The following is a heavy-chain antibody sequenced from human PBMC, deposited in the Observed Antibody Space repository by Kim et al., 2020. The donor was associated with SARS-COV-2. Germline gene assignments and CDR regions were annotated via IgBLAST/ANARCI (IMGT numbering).Heavy chain of an antibody. CDR3: GRNCGGDCYRRGSAAFDI. CDR1: GDSVSRNNAA. Sequence: SQTLSLTCVISGDSVSRNNAAWNWIRQSPSRGLEWLGRTYYRSKWYIEYAVSVESRITITSDTSKNQFSLQLDSVTPEDTALYYCGRNCGGDCYRRGSAAFDIWGQGTMVIVSS. D-gene: IGHD2-21*01. V-gene: IGHV6-1*01. CDR2: TYYRSKWYI. J-gene: IGHJ3*02.